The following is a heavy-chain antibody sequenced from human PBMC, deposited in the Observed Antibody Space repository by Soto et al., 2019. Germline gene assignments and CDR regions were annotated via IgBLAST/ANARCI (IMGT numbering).Heavy chain of an antibody. V-gene: IGHV3-15*01. J-gene: IGHJ4*02. CDR1: GFTFNKAW. CDR2: IKSKGDGETT. CDR3: STGLGKQLIPFDY. Sequence: EVQLVESGGGLLKPGGSLRLSCAASGFTFNKAWLSWVRQAPGKGLEWVGRIKSKGDGETTDYAAPMKGRFTISRDDSKNMLYLQMNSLKTADPAVYYCSTGLGKQLIPFDYWGQGTLLTVSS. D-gene: IGHD1-1*01.